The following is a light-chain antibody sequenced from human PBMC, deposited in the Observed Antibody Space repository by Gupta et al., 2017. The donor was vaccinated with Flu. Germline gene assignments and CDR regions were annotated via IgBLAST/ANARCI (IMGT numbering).Light chain of an antibody. J-gene: IGKJ2*01. Sequence: EIVLTQSPDIRSLSPGERATPSCRASQSVSTYLAWYQKKPGQAPRLLIYDASRRATGIPARFSGSGSGTDFTLTISNLEPEDFAVYYCQKRTNWPPYTFGQGTKLEI. CDR3: QKRTNWPPYT. CDR1: QSVSTY. CDR2: DAS. V-gene: IGKV3-11*01.